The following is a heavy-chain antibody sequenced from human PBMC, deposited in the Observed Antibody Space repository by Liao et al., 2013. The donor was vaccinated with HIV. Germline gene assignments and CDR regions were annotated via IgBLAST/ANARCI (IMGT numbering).Heavy chain of an antibody. D-gene: IGHD6-19*01. V-gene: IGHV4-34*01. CDR1: GGSFSGYY. CDR3: ARDLAVAGRAGY. CDR2: ITHSGST. J-gene: IGHJ4*02. Sequence: QVHLQQWGAGLLKPSETLSLTCAVYGGSFSGYYWSWIRQPPGKGLEWIGEITHSGSTNYNPSLKSRLSISVDTSKNQFSLKLSSVTAADTAVYYCARDLAVAGRAGYWGQGTLVTVSS.